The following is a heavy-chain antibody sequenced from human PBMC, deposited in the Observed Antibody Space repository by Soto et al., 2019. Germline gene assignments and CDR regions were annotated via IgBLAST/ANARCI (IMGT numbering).Heavy chain of an antibody. CDR1: GFTFGDYA. Sequence: GGSLRLSCTASGFTFGDYAMSWFRQAPGKGLEWVGFIRSKAYGGTTEYTASVKGSFNISRDDSKSIAFLQMKSLKPEDTAVYYCTRKYYYGSGSYFPPHYYYYYGMDVWGQGTTVTVSS. D-gene: IGHD3-10*01. CDR2: IRSKAYGGTT. J-gene: IGHJ6*02. CDR3: TRKYYYGSGSYFPPHYYYYYGMDV. V-gene: IGHV3-49*01.